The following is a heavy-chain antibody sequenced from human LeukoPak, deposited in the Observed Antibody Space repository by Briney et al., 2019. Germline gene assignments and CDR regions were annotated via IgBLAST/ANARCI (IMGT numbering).Heavy chain of an antibody. V-gene: IGHV4-59*01. J-gene: IGHJ3*02. D-gene: IGHD3-22*01. Sequence: SETLSLTCTVSGGSIGSYYWSWIRQPPGKGLEWMGYIYYSGSTNYNPSLKSRVTISVDTSKNQFSLKLSSVTSADTAVYYCARYYYDNSGSIYAFDIWGQGTMVTVSS. CDR2: IYYSGST. CDR3: ARYYYDNSGSIYAFDI. CDR1: GGSIGSYY.